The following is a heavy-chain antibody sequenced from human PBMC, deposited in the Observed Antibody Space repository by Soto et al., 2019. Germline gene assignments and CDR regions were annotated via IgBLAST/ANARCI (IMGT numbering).Heavy chain of an antibody. J-gene: IGHJ5*02. CDR3: ARWGNNLDP. Sequence: PSETLSLTCAVYGGSLSGYYWSWIRQPPGKGLEWIGEINDSGSTNYNPSLKSRVTISVDTSKNQFSLKLSSVTAADTAVYYCARWGNNLDPWGQGTLVT. V-gene: IGHV4-34*01. CDR1: GGSLSGYY. CDR2: INDSGST. D-gene: IGHD3-16*01.